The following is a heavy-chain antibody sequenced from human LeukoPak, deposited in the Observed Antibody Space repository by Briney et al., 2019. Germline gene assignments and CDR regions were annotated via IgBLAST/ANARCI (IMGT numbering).Heavy chain of an antibody. Sequence: SETLSLTCTVSGGSISSSSYYWGWIRQPPGKGLEWIGSIYYSGSTYYNPSLKSRVTISVDTSKNQFSLKLSSVTAADTAVYYCARVIVGATGHFDYWGQGTLVTVSS. D-gene: IGHD1-26*01. CDR3: ARVIVGATGHFDY. CDR2: IYYSGST. J-gene: IGHJ4*02. V-gene: IGHV4-39*07. CDR1: GGSISSSSYY.